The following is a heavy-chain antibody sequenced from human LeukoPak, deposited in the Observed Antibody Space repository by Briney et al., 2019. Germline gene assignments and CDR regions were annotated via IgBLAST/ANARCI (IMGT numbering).Heavy chain of an antibody. CDR2: MYYRGNT. D-gene: IGHD1-7*01. Sequence: SETLSLTCTVSGGSISSITYYWGWLRQPPGKGLEWVGHMYYRGNTFYNPSLKRRVTISVNTYKKQFSLKMRSVTAAGTGCYFFSRLYGNYQNYFDYWGQGTLVTVSS. CDR3: SRLYGNYQNYFDY. J-gene: IGHJ4*02. V-gene: IGHV4-39*07. CDR1: GGSISSITYY.